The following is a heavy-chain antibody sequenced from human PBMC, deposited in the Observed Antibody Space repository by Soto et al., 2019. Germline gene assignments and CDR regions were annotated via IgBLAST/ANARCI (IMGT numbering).Heavy chain of an antibody. V-gene: IGHV3-13*01. CDR3: VRDPAGHGMDV. J-gene: IGHJ6*02. CDR1: GFTFSSYE. D-gene: IGHD3-10*01. CDR2: IGKGGDT. Sequence: EVQLVESGGDLVQPGGSLRLSCAASGFTFSSYEMQWVHQVTGKGLEWVSSIGKGGDTYYADSVKGRFTISRENAKNSLYLQMSSLRAGDTAVYYCVRDPAGHGMDVWGQGTTVTVSS.